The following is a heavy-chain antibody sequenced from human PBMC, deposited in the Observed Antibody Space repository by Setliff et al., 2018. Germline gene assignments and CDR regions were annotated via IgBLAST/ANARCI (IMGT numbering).Heavy chain of an antibody. CDR1: GGTFSSYA. D-gene: IGHD3-16*01. CDR3: ARDGGEY. V-gene: IGHV1-18*01. Sequence: ASVKVSCKASGGTFSSYAISWVRQAPGKGLEWMGGFDPEDGETIYAQKFQGRVTMTTDTSTSTAYMELRSLRSDDTAVYYCARDGGEYWGQGTQVTVSS. CDR2: FDPEDGET. J-gene: IGHJ4*02.